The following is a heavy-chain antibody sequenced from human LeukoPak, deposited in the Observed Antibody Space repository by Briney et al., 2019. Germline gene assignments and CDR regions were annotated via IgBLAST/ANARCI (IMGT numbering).Heavy chain of an antibody. D-gene: IGHD1-26*01. CDR3: ARGRWELLFDY. CDR2: IYHSGST. V-gene: IGHV4-4*07. Sequence: SETLSLTCTVSGGSISSYYWSWIRQPAGKGLEWIGSIYHSGSTYYNPSLKSRVTISVDTSKNQFSLKLSSVTAADTAVYYCARGRWELLFDYWGQGTLVTVSS. J-gene: IGHJ4*02. CDR1: GGSISSYY.